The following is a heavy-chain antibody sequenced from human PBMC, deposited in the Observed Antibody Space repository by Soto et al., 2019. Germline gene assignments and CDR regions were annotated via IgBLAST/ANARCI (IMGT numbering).Heavy chain of an antibody. J-gene: IGHJ3*02. V-gene: IGHV3-23*01. D-gene: IGHD1-26*01. Sequence: PGGSLRLSCAASGFTFSSYAMSWVRQAPGKGLEWVSAISGSGGSTYYADSVKGRFTISRDNSKNTLYLQMNSLRAEDTAVYCCAKDRWEPRDAFDIWGQGTMVTVSS. CDR2: ISGSGGST. CDR1: GFTFSSYA. CDR3: AKDRWEPRDAFDI.